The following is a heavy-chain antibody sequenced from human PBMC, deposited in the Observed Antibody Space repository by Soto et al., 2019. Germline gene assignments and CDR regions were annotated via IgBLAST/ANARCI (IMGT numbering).Heavy chain of an antibody. CDR3: AKGDLFGVVNNFDY. D-gene: IGHD3-3*01. J-gene: IGHJ4*02. CDR2: ISWNSGSI. V-gene: IGHV3-9*01. Sequence: PGGSLRLSCAASGFTFDDYAMHWVRQAPGKGLEWVSGISWNSGSIGYADSVKGRFTISRDNAKNSLYLQMNSLRAEDTALYYCAKGDLFGVVNNFDYCGQGTLVNVSS. CDR1: GFTFDDYA.